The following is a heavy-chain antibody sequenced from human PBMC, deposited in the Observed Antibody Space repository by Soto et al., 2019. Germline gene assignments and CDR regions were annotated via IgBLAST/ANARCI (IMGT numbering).Heavy chain of an antibody. Sequence: EVQLVESGGGLVQPGGSLRLSCAASGFTFSNYWMTWVRQAPGKGLECVANIIKDGSEKSYVDSVKGRFTISRDNAKNSLYLEMNSLRVEATSVYYCARDGGGLGYWGQGTLVTVSS. V-gene: IGHV3-7*03. J-gene: IGHJ4*02. D-gene: IGHD3-16*01. CDR2: IIKDGSEK. CDR3: ARDGGGLGY. CDR1: GFTFSNYW.